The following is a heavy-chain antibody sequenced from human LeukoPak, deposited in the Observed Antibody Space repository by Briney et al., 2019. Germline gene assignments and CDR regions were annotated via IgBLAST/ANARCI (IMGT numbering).Heavy chain of an antibody. V-gene: IGHV4-30-4*01. CDR1: GGSLSRGDYY. CDR3: ASLRGPNGMDV. CDR2: IYYSEST. Sequence: TLSLTCTLSGGSLSRGDYYWRWLRQPPGRGLEGIGYIYYSESTYYNPSLKSRVTISVDTSNNQSSLKLSSVTAADTAVYYCASLRGPNGMDVWGQGTTVTVSS. D-gene: IGHD3-10*01. J-gene: IGHJ6*02.